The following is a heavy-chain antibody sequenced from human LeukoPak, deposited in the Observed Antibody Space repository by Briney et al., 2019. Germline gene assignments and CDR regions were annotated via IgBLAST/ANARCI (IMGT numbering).Heavy chain of an antibody. J-gene: IGHJ6*04. CDR3: ARTSSPQLGYYGMDV. D-gene: IGHD6-13*01. V-gene: IGHV5-10-1*01. CDR2: IDPSDSYT. Sequence: GESLKISCKGSGYIFTSYWISWVRQMPGKGLEWMGRIDPSDSYTNYSPSFQGHVTISADKSISTAYLQWSSLKASDTAMYYCARTSSPQLGYYGMDVWGKGTTVTVSS. CDR1: GYIFTSYW.